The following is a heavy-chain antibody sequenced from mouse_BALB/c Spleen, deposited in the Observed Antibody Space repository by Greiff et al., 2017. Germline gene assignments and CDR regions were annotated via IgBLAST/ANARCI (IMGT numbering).Heavy chain of an antibody. CDR2: ISSGGSYT. V-gene: IGHV5-6*01. J-gene: IGHJ1*01. CDR3: ARHVHYYGSSYWYFDV. D-gene: IGHD1-1*01. CDR1: GFTFSSYG. Sequence: EVQRVESGGDLVKPGGSLKLSCAASGFTFSSYGMSWVRQTPDKRLEWVATISSGGSYTYYPDSVKGRFTISRDNAKNTLYLQTSSLKSEDTAMYYCARHVHYYGSSYWYFDVWGAGTTVTVSS.